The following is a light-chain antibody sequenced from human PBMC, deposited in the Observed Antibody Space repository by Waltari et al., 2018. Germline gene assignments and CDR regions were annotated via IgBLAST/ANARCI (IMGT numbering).Light chain of an antibody. J-gene: IGLJ2*01. Sequence: QSALTQPRSVSGSPGQSVTISCTGTSSDVGGFKYVSWYQQHPGKAPKLFIYDVTKRPSGVPDRFSGSKSGNTASLTISGLQAEDEADYYCCSYAGTYTFLVFGGGTKLTVL. CDR1: SSDVGGFKY. V-gene: IGLV2-11*01. CDR2: DVT. CDR3: CSYAGTYTFLV.